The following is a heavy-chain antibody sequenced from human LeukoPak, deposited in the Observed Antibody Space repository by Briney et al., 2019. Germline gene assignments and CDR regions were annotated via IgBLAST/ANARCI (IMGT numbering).Heavy chain of an antibody. CDR1: GFTFTTYS. CDR3: ARDRIAAAGISDY. CDR2: IHSRSTYI. J-gene: IGHJ4*02. D-gene: IGHD6-13*01. Sequence: AGGSLRLSCTASGFTFTTYSMNWLRQAPGKGLEWVSSIHSRSTYIYYADSVRGRFTVSRDNSKNTLYLQMNGLRVEDTAVYYCARDRIAAAGISDYWGQGTLVTVSS. V-gene: IGHV3-21*04.